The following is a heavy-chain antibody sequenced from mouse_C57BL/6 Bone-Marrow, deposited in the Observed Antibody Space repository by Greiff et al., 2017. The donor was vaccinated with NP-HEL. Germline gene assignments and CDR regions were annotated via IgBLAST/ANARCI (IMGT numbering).Heavy chain of an antibody. CDR3: ARLPIYYDFYYAMDY. V-gene: IGHV5-9*04. CDR1: GFTFSSYT. Sequence: EVQLVESGGGLVKPGGSLKLSCAASGFTFSSYTMSWVRQTPEKGLEWVGTISGGGGDTYYPDSVKGRSTISRDNAKNTLYLQLSSLRSEDTAVYYCARLPIYYDFYYAMDYWGQGTSVTVSS. J-gene: IGHJ4*01. D-gene: IGHD2-4*01. CDR2: ISGGGGDT.